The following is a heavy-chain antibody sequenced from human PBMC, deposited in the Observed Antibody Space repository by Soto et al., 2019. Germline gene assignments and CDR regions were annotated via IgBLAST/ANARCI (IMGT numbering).Heavy chain of an antibody. Sequence: QVQLVQSGAEVKKPGASVKVSCKASGYTFTSYGISWVRQAPGQGLEWMGWISAYNDNTNYAQKFQGRVTMTTDTSTSTAYTELRRLRSDATAVYYCARESSSSCHDYWGQGTLVTVSS. CDR1: GYTFTSYG. J-gene: IGHJ4*02. CDR2: ISAYNDNT. CDR3: ARESSSSCHDY. V-gene: IGHV1-18*01. D-gene: IGHD6-13*01.